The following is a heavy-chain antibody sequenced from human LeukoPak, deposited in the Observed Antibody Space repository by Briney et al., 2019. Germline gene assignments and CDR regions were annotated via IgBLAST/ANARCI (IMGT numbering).Heavy chain of an antibody. Sequence: ASVKVSCKASGYTFTGYYMHWVRQAPGQGLEWMGCINPNSGGTNYAQKLQGRVTMTRDTSISTAYMELSRLRSDDTAVYYCARENYDYVWGSYRSYYFDYWGQGTLVTVSS. CDR3: ARENYDYVWGSYRSYYFDY. CDR2: INPNSGGT. CDR1: GYTFTGYY. V-gene: IGHV1-2*02. D-gene: IGHD3-16*02. J-gene: IGHJ4*02.